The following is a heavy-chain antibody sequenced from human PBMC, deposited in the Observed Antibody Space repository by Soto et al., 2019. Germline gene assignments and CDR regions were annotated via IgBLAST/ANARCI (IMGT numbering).Heavy chain of an antibody. CDR3: ARRPRLGDFWSGSYLDY. V-gene: IGHV4-34*01. Sequence: PSETLSLTCAVYGGSFSGYYWSWLRQPPGKGLEWIGEINHSGSTNYNPSLRSRVTISVDTSKNQFSLKLSSVTAADTAVYYCARRPRLGDFWSGSYLDYWGQGTLVTVSS. CDR2: INHSGST. CDR1: GGSFSGYY. D-gene: IGHD3-3*01. J-gene: IGHJ4*02.